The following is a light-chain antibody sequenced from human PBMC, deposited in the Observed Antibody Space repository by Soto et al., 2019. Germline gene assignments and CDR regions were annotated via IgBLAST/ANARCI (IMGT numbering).Light chain of an antibody. J-gene: IGKJ5*01. CDR1: QSVSSSY. CDR3: QQYGSSAPIT. CDR2: GAS. V-gene: IGKV3-20*01. Sequence: IVLTQSPGTLSLSPGERATLSCRASQSVSSSYLAWYQQKPGQAPRLLIYGASSRATGIPDRFSGSGSGTDFTLTISRLEPEDFALYYCQQYGSSAPITFGQG.